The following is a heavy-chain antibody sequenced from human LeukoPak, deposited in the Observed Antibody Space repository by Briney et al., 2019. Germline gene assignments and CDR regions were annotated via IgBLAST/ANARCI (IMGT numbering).Heavy chain of an antibody. D-gene: IGHD3-10*01. CDR1: GYAFTDFY. V-gene: IGHV1-2*02. J-gene: IGHJ4*02. CDR3: ARDLDYGSGSFSN. CDR2: INPNSGGT. Sequence: GASVKVSCKASGYAFTDFYIHWVRQAPGQGLEWMGWINPNSGGTTYAQKFQGRVTMTTDTSISTAYLELNGLRSDDTAVYYCARDLDYGSGSFSNSGQGALVTVSS.